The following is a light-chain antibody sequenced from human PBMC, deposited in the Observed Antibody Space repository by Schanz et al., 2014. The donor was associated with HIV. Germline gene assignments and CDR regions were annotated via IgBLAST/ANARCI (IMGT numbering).Light chain of an antibody. J-gene: IGLJ1*01. V-gene: IGLV2-14*01. CDR1: SSDVGGYNY. Sequence: QSALTQPASVSGSPGQSITISCTGTSSDVGGYNYVSWYQQHPGKAPKLMIYDVSNRPSGVSNRFSGSKSGNTASLTISGLQAEDEADYYCSSYTVISTGVFGTGTKLTVL. CDR2: DVS. CDR3: SSYTVISTGV.